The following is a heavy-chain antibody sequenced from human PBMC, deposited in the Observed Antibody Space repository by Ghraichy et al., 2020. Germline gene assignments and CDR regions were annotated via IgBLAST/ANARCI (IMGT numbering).Heavy chain of an antibody. D-gene: IGHD6-19*01. Sequence: GGSLRLSCAASGFTFSSYGMHWVRQAPGKGLEWVAVISYDGSNKYYADSVKGRFTISRDNSKNTLYLQMNSLRAEDKTVYYCATHQTVAIYYYYGMDVWGPGTTVTVSS. V-gene: IGHV3-30*03. CDR3: ATHQTVAIYYYYGMDV. CDR2: ISYDGSNK. J-gene: IGHJ6*02. CDR1: GFTFSSYG.